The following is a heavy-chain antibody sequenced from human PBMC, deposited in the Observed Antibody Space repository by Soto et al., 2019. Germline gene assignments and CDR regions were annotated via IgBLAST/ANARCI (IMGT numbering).Heavy chain of an antibody. CDR3: ARPPPTLNGPPYSGYDLGI. CDR1: GYTFTSYD. Sequence: QVPLVQSGAEVKKPGASVKVSCKASGYTFTSYDINWVRQATGQGLEWMGWMNPNSGNTGYAQKFQGRVTMTRNTSISTAYMELSSLRSEDTAVYYCARPPPTLNGPPYSGYDLGIWGQGTMVTVSS. J-gene: IGHJ3*02. V-gene: IGHV1-8*01. D-gene: IGHD5-12*01. CDR2: MNPNSGNT.